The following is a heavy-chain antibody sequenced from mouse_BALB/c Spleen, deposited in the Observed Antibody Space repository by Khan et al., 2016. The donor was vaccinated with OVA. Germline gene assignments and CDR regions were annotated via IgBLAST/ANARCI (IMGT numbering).Heavy chain of an antibody. V-gene: IGHV1-4*01. J-gene: IGHJ3*01. CDR3: VRDGTYHCIDGCFAY. Sequence: VQLQESGAELARPGASVKMSCKASGYTFTSYTIHWVKQRPGKGLEWIGYINPSNGYTNYNQKFKDKATLTTDKSSTTAYLQLSSLTSDDSAVYDCVRDGTYHCIDGCFAYWGQGTLVTVSA. D-gene: IGHD2-10*01. CDR1: GYTFTSYT. CDR2: INPSNGYT.